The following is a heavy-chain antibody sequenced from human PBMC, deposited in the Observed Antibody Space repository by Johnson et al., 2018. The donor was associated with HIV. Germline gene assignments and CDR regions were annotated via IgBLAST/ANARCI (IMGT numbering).Heavy chain of an antibody. V-gene: IGHV3-23*04. J-gene: IGHJ3*02. CDR1: RFTFINYA. Sequence: VQVVESGGGLVQPGGSLRLSCAASRFTFINYAMNWVRQAPGTGLEWVSTISGSGATTYYADSVKGRFTISRDNSKNTLYLQMNSLRAEDTAGYYCARDGLAANAFDTWGQGTMVTVSS. CDR3: ARDGLAANAFDT. CDR2: ISGSGATT. D-gene: IGHD3/OR15-3a*01.